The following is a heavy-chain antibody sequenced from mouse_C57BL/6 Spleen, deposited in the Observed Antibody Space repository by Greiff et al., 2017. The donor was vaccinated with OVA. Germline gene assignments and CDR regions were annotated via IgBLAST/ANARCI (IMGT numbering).Heavy chain of an antibody. CDR1: GYTFTDYN. D-gene: IGHD3-3*01. V-gene: IGHV1-22*01. CDR2: INPNNGGT. CDR3: ARQGDSLAWFAY. J-gene: IGHJ3*01. Sequence: EVQLQESGPELVKPGASVKMSCKASGYTFTDYNMHWVKQSHGKSLEWIGYINPNNGGTSYNQKFKGKATLTVNKSSSTAYMELRSLTSEDSAVYYCARQGDSLAWFAYWGQGTLVTVSA.